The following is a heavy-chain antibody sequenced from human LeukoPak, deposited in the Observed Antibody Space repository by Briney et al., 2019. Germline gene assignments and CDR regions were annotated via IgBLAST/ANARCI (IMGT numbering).Heavy chain of an antibody. CDR2: IYYSGST. CDR1: GGSISSYY. J-gene: IGHJ4*02. V-gene: IGHV4-59*01. Sequence: SETLSLTCTASGGSISSYYWSWIRQPPGKGLEWIGYIYYSGSTNYNPSLKSRVTISVDTSKNQFSLKLSSVTAADTAVYYCAGGYYDFSYWGQGTLVTVSS. D-gene: IGHD3-3*01. CDR3: AGGYYDFSY.